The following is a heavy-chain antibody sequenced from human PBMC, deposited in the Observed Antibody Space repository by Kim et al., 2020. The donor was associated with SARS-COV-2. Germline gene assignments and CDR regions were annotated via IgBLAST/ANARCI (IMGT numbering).Heavy chain of an antibody. CDR1: GFTFSSYA. J-gene: IGHJ6*03. D-gene: IGHD3-22*01. CDR2: ISGSGGST. CDR3: AKVGLKSWGITMIGYMDV. Sequence: GGSLRLSCAASGFTFSSYAMSWVRQAPGKGLEWVSAISGSGGSTYYADSVKGRFTISRDNSKNTLYLQMNSLRAEDTAVYYCAKVGLKSWGITMIGYMDVWGKGTTVTVSS. V-gene: IGHV3-23*01.